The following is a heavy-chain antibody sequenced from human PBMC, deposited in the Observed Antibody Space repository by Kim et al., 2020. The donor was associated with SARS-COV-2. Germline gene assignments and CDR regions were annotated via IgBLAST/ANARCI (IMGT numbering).Heavy chain of an antibody. CDR2: ISGSGGST. V-gene: IGHV3-23*01. D-gene: IGHD6-13*01. J-gene: IGHJ5*02. Sequence: GGSLRLSCAASGFTFSSYAMSWVRQAPGKGLEWVSAISGSGGSTYYADSVKGRFTISRDNSKNTLYLQMNSLRAEDTAVYYCAKGVIEIAAAGTEWVKPFDPWGQGTLVTVSS. CDR3: AKGVIEIAAAGTEWVKPFDP. CDR1: GFTFSSYA.